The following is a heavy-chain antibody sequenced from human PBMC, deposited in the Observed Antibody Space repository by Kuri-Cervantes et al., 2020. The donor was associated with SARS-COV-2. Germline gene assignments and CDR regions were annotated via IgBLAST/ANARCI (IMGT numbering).Heavy chain of an antibody. CDR2: IYSSGNT. Sequence: SETLSLTCTVSGGSISGDTYYWSWVRQPAGKGLEWIGRIYSSGNTNYNPSLKSRVTISEDTSKNQFSLKLTSVTAADTAVYFCARGRGYHDSSGYYFDSWGQGTRVTGSS. J-gene: IGHJ4*02. D-gene: IGHD3-22*01. V-gene: IGHV4-61*02. CDR3: ARGRGYHDSSGYYFDS. CDR1: GGSISGDTYY.